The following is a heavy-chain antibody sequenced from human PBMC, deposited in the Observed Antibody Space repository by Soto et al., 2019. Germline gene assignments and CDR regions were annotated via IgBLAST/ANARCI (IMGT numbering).Heavy chain of an antibody. J-gene: IGHJ6*02. D-gene: IGHD2-15*01. CDR1: GFTFRNHA. V-gene: IGHV3-30-3*01. CDR3: ARGDREDILVVVGARPGEYGIDI. CDR2: IAYDGSNA. Sequence: GGSLRLSCAASGFTFRNHAMHWVRQAPGKGLECLAVIAYDGSNAFYRDSVKGRFTISRDNSKNTLYLHMNSLRSEDTGLYYCARGDREDILVVVGARPGEYGIDIWGQGTTVTVSS.